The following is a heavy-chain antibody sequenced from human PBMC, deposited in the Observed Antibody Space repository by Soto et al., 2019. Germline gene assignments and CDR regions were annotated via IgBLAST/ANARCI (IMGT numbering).Heavy chain of an antibody. J-gene: IGHJ3*02. CDR2: INAANGNT. CDR1: GYTLTELS. D-gene: IGHD2-21*02. V-gene: IGHV1-3*01. CDR3: ARSFGVTAVVTDAFNI. Sequence: ASVKVSCKVSGYTLTELSMHWVRQAPGKGLEWMGWINAANGNTQYSQKFQGRVSISTDTSASTAYLELTSLRSEDTAVYYCARSFGVTAVVTDAFNIWGQGTLVTVSS.